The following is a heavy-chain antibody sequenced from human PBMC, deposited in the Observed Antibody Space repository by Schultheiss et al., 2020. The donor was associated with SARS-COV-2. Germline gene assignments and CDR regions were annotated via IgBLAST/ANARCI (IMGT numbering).Heavy chain of an antibody. CDR2: IWYDGSNK. Sequence: VGSLRLSCAASGFTFSSYGMHWVRQAPGKGLEWVAVIWYDGSNKYYADSVKGRFTISRDNSKNTLYLQMNSLRAEDTAVYYCASRDSTRGVYDSSGYYHDIWGQGTMVTVSS. D-gene: IGHD3-22*01. V-gene: IGHV3-33*01. J-gene: IGHJ3*02. CDR3: ASRDSTRGVYDSSGYYHDI. CDR1: GFTFSSYG.